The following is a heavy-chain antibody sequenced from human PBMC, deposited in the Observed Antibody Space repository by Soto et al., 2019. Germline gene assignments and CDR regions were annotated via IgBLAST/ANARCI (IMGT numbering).Heavy chain of an antibody. D-gene: IGHD2-15*01. V-gene: IGHV3-21*01. CDR3: ARDRGYDAHDYYYNAMDV. CDR1: GFTFRTYT. CDR2: IRVFSPDT. Sequence: PGGSLRLSCISSGFTFRTYTMNWVRQAPGKGLELVSGIRVFSPDTFYAESVRGRFAISRDNAKNSLYLQMNSLRAEDTAVYHCARDRGYDAHDYYYNAMDVWGQGTTVTVSS. J-gene: IGHJ6*02.